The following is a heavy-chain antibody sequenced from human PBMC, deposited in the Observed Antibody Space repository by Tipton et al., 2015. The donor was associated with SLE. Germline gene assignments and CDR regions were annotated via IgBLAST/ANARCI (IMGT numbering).Heavy chain of an antibody. D-gene: IGHD3-9*01. V-gene: IGHV4-59*12. CDR3: ARGPYDILTGYSDAFDI. J-gene: IGHJ3*02. Sequence: TLSLTCTVSGGSISSYYWNWIRQPPGNGLEWIGNIYYSGSTKYNPSLKSRVTISIDTSKNQFSLKLSSVTAADTAVYYCARGPYDILTGYSDAFDIWGQGTMVTVSS. CDR1: GGSISSYY. CDR2: IYYSGST.